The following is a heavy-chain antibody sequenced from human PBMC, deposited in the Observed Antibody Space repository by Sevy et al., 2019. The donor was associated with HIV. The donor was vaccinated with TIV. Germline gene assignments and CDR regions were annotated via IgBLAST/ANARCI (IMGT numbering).Heavy chain of an antibody. CDR3: ANQGHSSGWYYFDY. D-gene: IGHD6-19*01. CDR1: GFTFSSYA. V-gene: IGHV3-23*01. Sequence: GGSLRLSCAASGFTFSSYAMSWVRQAPKKGLEWVSTISASGGTTYYADSVKGRFIISRDNSKNTLYLQMNTLRAEDTVVYYCANQGHSSGWYYFDYWGQGTLVTVSS. J-gene: IGHJ4*02. CDR2: ISASGGTT.